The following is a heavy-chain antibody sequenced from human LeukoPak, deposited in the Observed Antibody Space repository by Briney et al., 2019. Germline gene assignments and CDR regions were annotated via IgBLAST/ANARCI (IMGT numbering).Heavy chain of an antibody. CDR2: ISGSGGST. V-gene: IGHV3-23*01. CDR3: AKGYILEASLDAFDI. D-gene: IGHD1-20*01. Sequence: GGSLRLSCAASGFTFSSYAMSWVRQAPGKGLEWVSGISGSGGSTYFADSVKGRFTISRDNSKNTLSLQMNSLRAEDTAIYYCAKGYILEASLDAFDIWGQGTMVTVSS. CDR1: GFTFSSYA. J-gene: IGHJ3*02.